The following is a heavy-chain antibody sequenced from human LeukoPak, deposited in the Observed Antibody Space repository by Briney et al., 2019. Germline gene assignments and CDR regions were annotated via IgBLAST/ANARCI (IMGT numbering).Heavy chain of an antibody. CDR1: GGTFSSYA. CDR2: IIPILGIA. J-gene: IGHJ4*02. V-gene: IGHV1-69*04. D-gene: IGHD3-16*01. CDR3: ARGGSMIPVNY. Sequence: SVKVSCKASGGTFSSYAISWVRQAPGQGLEWMGRIIPILGIANYAQKFQGRVTITADKSTSTAYMELSSLRPEDTAVYYCARGGSMIPVNYWGQGTLVTVSS.